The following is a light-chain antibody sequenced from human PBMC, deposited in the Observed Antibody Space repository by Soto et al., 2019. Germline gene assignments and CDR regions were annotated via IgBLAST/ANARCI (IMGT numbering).Light chain of an antibody. CDR2: EGN. CDR1: NRDVGGYNY. CDR3: SSYAGSNWYV. Sequence: QSVLTQPPSASGSPGQSVTISCTGTNRDVGGYNYVSWYQQYPGKAPKLIIYEGNERPSGVPDRFSGSKSGNTASLTVSGLQTADEADYYCSSYAGSNWYVFGTGTKLTVL. V-gene: IGLV2-8*01. J-gene: IGLJ1*01.